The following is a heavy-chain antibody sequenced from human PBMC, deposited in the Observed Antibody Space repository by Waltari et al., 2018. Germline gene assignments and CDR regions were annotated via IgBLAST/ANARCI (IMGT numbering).Heavy chain of an antibody. D-gene: IGHD6-6*01. CDR2: ISSSSSYI. CDR1: GFTFSSYS. J-gene: IGHJ6*03. V-gene: IGHV3-21*01. Sequence: EVQLVESGGGLVKPGGSLRLSCAASGFTFSSYSMNWVRQAPGKGLEWVSSISSSSSYIYYADSVKGRFTISRDNAKNSLYLQMNSLRAEDTAVYYCARDLRYSSSSLVSYYYYMDVWGKGTTVTVSS. CDR3: ARDLRYSSSSLVSYYYYMDV.